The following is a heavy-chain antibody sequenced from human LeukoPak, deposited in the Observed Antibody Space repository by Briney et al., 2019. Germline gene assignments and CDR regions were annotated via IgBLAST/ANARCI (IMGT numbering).Heavy chain of an antibody. Sequence: SVKVSCKASVDTFSSYAISWVRQAPGQGLEWVGGFIPIFGTTNYAQKFQGSDTITTDEFTSTAYMGQSSLRSEDTAVYYCAREYGGNSRGPSGDAFDIWGQGTMVIVSS. CDR3: AREYGGNSRGPSGDAFDI. D-gene: IGHD4-23*01. J-gene: IGHJ3*02. CDR2: FIPIFGTT. V-gene: IGHV1-69*05. CDR1: VDTFSSYA.